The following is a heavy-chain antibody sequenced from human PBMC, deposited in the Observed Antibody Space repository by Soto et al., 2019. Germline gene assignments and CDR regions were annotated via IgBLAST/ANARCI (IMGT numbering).Heavy chain of an antibody. CDR3: IIFSFGNYYGSGSLDY. J-gene: IGHJ4*02. CDR2: IRSKANSYAT. D-gene: IGHD3-10*01. V-gene: IGHV3-73*01. Sequence: PGGSLRLSCAASGFTFSGSAMHWVRQASGKGLGWVGRIRSKANSYATAYAASVKGRFTISRDDSKNTAYLQMNSLKTEDTAVYYCIIFSFGNYYGSGSLDYWGQGTLVTVSS. CDR1: GFTFSGSA.